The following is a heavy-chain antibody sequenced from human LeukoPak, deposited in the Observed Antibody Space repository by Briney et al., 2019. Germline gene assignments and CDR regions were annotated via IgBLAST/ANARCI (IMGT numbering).Heavy chain of an antibody. CDR3: VRAAAPIKTVAFYYYGMDV. D-gene: IGHD6-19*01. CDR1: GFTFSNAW. V-gene: IGHV3-30-3*01. CDR2: ISYDGSNK. J-gene: IGHJ6*02. Sequence: GGSLRLSCAASGFTFSNAWMSWVRQAPGKGLEWVAVISYDGSNKYYADSVKGRFTTSRDNSKNTLYLQMNSLRAEDTAVYYCVRAAAPIKTVAFYYYGMDVWGQGTTVTVSS.